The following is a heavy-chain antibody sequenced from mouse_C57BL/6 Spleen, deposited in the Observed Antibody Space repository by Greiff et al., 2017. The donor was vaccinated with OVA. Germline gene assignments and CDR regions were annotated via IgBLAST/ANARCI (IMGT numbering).Heavy chain of an antibody. J-gene: IGHJ2*01. Sequence: VQLQQPGAELVKPGASVKLSCKASGYTFTSYWMQWVKQRPGQGLEWIGEIDPSDSYTNYNQKFKGKATLTVDTSSSTAYMQLSSLTSEDSAVYYCARDYYGSSVDYWGQGTTLTVSS. D-gene: IGHD1-1*01. V-gene: IGHV1-50*01. CDR1: GYTFTSYW. CDR2: IDPSDSYT. CDR3: ARDYYGSSVDY.